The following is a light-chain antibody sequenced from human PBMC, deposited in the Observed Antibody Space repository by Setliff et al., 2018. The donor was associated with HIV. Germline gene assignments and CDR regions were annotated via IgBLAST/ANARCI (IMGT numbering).Light chain of an antibody. J-gene: IGLJ1*01. CDR1: SSDVGGYSY. Sequence: ALTQPASVSGSPGQSITISCTGTSSDVGGYSYASWYQQHPGKAPKLIIYEVRNRPSGVSNRFSGSKSGNTASLTISGLQAEDEADYYCSSYAITNTLPFGTGTKGTVL. CDR2: EVR. V-gene: IGLV2-14*01. CDR3: SSYAITNTLP.